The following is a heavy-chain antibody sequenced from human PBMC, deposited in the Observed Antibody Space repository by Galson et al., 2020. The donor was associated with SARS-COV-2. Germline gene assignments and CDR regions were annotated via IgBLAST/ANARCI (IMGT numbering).Heavy chain of an antibody. CDR3: ERDPSDWTFCDY. J-gene: IGHJ4*02. CDR2: TYYRSKWNN. V-gene: IGHV6-1*01. D-gene: IGHD1-1*01. CDR1: GDNDSSDRAA. Sequence: SQTLSLTCAFSGDNDSSDRAAWNWIRQSPSRGLEWLGRTYYRSKWNNDYAVSMKGRLIINPDSSENQFSLQLESVTPEDTAVYYCERDPSDWTFCDYWGQGTLCTVSS.